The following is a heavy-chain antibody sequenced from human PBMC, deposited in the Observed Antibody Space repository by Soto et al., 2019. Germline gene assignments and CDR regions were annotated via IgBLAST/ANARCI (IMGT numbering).Heavy chain of an antibody. CDR1: GGSISSYY. Sequence: QVQLQESGPGLVKPSETLSLTCTVSGGSISSYYWSWIRQPPGKGLEWIGYIYYSGSTNYNPSLKSRVTISVDTSKNQFSLKLSSVTAADTAVYCCARSMATVTTDAFDAFDIWGQGTMVTVSS. CDR3: ARSMATVTTDAFDAFDI. V-gene: IGHV4-59*01. CDR2: IYYSGST. J-gene: IGHJ3*02. D-gene: IGHD4-17*01.